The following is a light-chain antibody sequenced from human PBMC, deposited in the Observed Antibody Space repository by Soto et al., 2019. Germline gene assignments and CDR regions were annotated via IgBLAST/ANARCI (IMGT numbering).Light chain of an antibody. J-gene: IGKJ4*01. CDR3: QQYNNWPHPIT. Sequence: EIVMTQSPATLSVSPGERATISCRASQSISSNLAWYQQKPGQAPRLLIYGASTRATGIPARFSGSGSGTEFALTISSLQSEDFAVYSCQQYNNWPHPITFGGGTQVEIK. V-gene: IGKV3-15*01. CDR1: QSISSN. CDR2: GAS.